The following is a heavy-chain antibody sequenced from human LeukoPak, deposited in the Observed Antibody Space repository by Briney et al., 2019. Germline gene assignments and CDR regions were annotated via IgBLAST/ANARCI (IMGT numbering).Heavy chain of an antibody. D-gene: IGHD5-18*01. CDR3: ARDQQLWTLRGTLDY. Sequence: GGSLRLSCAASGFAFRSYSMNWVRQAPGKGLEWVSYISSSSSTIYYADSVKGRFTISRDNAKNSLYLQMNSLRAEDTAVYYCARDQQLWTLRGTLDYWGQGTLVTVSS. CDR1: GFAFRSYS. J-gene: IGHJ4*02. CDR2: ISSSSSTI. V-gene: IGHV3-48*01.